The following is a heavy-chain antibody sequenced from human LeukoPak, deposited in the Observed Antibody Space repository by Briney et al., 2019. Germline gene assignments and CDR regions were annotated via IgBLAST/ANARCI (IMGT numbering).Heavy chain of an antibody. CDR1: GGSISSYY. J-gene: IGHJ4*02. CDR3: ARSAFLVTAPGLYYFDY. V-gene: IGHV4-4*07. D-gene: IGHD6-13*01. CDR2: IYNSGST. Sequence: SETLSLTCTVSGGSISSYYWSWIRQPAGKGLEWIGHIYNSGSTNYNPSLKGRVTMSVATSKIQFSLHLSSVTAADTAVYYCARSAFLVTAPGLYYFDYWGQGTLVAVSS.